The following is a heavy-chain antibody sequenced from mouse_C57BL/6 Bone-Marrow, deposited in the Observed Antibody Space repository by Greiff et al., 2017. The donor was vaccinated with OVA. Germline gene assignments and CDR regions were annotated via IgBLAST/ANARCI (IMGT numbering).Heavy chain of an antibody. CDR1: GYTFTSYG. Sequence: LVESGAELARPGASVKLSCTASGYTFTSYGISWVKQRTGQGLEWIGEIYPRSGNTYYNEKFKGKATLTADKSSSTAYMELRSLTSEDSAVYFCARCTHAMDYWGQGTAGTVSS. J-gene: IGHJ4*01. D-gene: IGHD5-1*01. CDR2: IYPRSGNT. CDR3: ARCTHAMDY. V-gene: IGHV1-81*01.